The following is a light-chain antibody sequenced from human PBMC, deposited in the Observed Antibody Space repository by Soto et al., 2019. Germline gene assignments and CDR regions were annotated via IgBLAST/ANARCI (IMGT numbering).Light chain of an antibody. Sequence: QSALTQPASVSGSPGQSITISCPGTSSDVGGYNYVSWYQQHPGKAPKLMIYDVSNRPSGVSNRFSGSKSGNTASLTISGLQAEDEADYYCSSYTSSSTRKVFGGGTKVTVL. V-gene: IGLV2-14*01. CDR1: SSDVGGYNY. J-gene: IGLJ2*01. CDR3: SSYTSSSTRKV. CDR2: DVS.